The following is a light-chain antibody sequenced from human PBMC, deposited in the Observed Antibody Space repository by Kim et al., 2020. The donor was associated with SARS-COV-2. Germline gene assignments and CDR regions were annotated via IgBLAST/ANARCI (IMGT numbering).Light chain of an antibody. J-gene: IGLJ3*02. CDR3: QVWDSSSDHLV. CDR2: YDS. Sequence: APGTAAMITGGGNNMGSRSWRWYQREPGQAPGLVINYDSDRPSGIPKQFSGANSANTATLTISRVRAGDEADYYCQVWDSSSDHLVFGGGTQLTVL. CDR1: NMGSRS. V-gene: IGLV3-21*04.